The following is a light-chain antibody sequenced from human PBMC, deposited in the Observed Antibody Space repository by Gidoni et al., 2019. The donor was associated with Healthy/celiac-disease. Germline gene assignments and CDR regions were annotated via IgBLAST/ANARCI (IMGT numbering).Light chain of an antibody. V-gene: IGKV3-15*01. CDR3: QQYNNWPPWT. Sequence: SQSVSSNLAWYQQKPGQAPRLLIYGASTRATGIPARFSGSGSGSVFTLTISSLHSEDFAVYYCQQYNNWPPWTFGQGTKVEIK. CDR1: QSVSSN. CDR2: GAS. J-gene: IGKJ1*01.